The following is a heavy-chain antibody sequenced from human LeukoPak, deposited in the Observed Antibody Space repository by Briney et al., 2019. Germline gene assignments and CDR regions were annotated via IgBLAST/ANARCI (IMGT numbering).Heavy chain of an antibody. J-gene: IGHJ5*02. D-gene: IGHD3-10*01. CDR1: GGSISNYY. CDR2: IHYRWST. Sequence: PSETLSVTCTVSGGSISNYYWSWIRQPPGKGLGWVGYIHYRWSTNYNPPLQSRVTIPVDTSNNQFSLKLSSVTAADTAVYYCARGGYYGSGNDFRFDPWGQGTLVTVSS. CDR3: ARGGYYGSGNDFRFDP. V-gene: IGHV4-59*01.